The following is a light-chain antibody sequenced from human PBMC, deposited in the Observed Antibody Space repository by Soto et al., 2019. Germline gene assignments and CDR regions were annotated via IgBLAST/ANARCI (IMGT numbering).Light chain of an antibody. CDR3: EQYGSSPRT. V-gene: IGKV3-20*01. CDR2: GIS. J-gene: IGKJ1*01. Sequence: IVLTLSPSTLSLSPGESATLSCRASQSVSSNYFACYQQRPGQAPRLLIYGISSRATGIPDWCSGSGSGTDFTLTISRLEPEDVAVYYCEQYGSSPRTFGQGTKVDIK. CDR1: QSVSSNY.